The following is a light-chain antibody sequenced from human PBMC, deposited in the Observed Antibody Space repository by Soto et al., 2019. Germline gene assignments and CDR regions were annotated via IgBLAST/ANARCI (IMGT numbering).Light chain of an antibody. V-gene: IGKV3-20*01. CDR1: QSVSSSY. CDR2: GAS. J-gene: IGKJ1*01. CDR3: HHYGSSPPWT. Sequence: EIVLTQSPGTLSLSPGERGTLSCRASQSVSSSYLAWYQQRPGQAPRLLIYGASRRATGIPDRFSGSGSGTEFTLTITRLEREDIEVYYCHHYGSSPPWTFGQGTKVEVK.